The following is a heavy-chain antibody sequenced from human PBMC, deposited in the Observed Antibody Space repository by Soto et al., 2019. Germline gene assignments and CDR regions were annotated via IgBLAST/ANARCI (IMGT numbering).Heavy chain of an antibody. CDR3: ASPNYGDPLWFDY. J-gene: IGHJ4*02. V-gene: IGHV4-39*01. D-gene: IGHD4-17*01. Sequence: PSETLSLTCTVSGGSISSSSYYWGWIRQPPGKGLEWIGSIYYSGSTYYNPSLKSRVTISVDTSKNQFSLKLSSVTAADTAVYYCASPNYGDPLWFDYWGQGTLVTVSS. CDR1: GGSISSSSYY. CDR2: IYYSGST.